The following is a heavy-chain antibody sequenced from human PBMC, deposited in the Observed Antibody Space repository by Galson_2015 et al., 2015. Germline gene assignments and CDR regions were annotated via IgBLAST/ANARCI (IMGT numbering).Heavy chain of an antibody. CDR2: IIPIFGTA. Sequence: SVKVSCKASGGTFSSYAISWVRQAPGQGLEWMGGIIPIFGTANYAQKFQGRVTITADESTSTAYMELSSLRSEDTAVYYCARERADIVAYFDYWGQGTLVTVSS. CDR1: GGTFSSYA. J-gene: IGHJ4*02. CDR3: ARERADIVAYFDY. V-gene: IGHV1-69*13. D-gene: IGHD5-12*01.